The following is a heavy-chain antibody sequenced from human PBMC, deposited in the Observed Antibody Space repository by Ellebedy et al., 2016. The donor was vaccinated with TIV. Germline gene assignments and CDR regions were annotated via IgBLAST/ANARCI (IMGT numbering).Heavy chain of an antibody. J-gene: IGHJ4*02. D-gene: IGHD6-13*01. Sequence: PGGSLRLSCAAPGITFTTYDVHWVRQAPGKGLEWVAAISYDGSNKPYADSVRGRFTISRDNSKNPVYLQMNSLRAHDTAVYYCASGGFGSWFDYWGQGTLVTVSS. V-gene: IGHV3-30-3*01. CDR1: GITFTTYD. CDR2: ISYDGSNK. CDR3: ASGGFGSWFDY.